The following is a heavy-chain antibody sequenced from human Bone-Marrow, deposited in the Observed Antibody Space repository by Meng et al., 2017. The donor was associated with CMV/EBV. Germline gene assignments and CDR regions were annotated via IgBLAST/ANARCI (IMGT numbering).Heavy chain of an antibody. Sequence: GGSLRLSCAASGFPFSSYWMSWVRQTPGKGLEWVANIKEDGSEKHYLDSVKGRFTISRDNSKNTLYLQMNSLRAEDTAVYYCAKCSPGYSSSCPSDYCGQGTLVAASS. J-gene: IGHJ4*02. CDR3: AKCSPGYSSSCPSDY. CDR2: IKEDGSEK. CDR1: GFPFSSYW. D-gene: IGHD6-13*01. V-gene: IGHV3-7*01.